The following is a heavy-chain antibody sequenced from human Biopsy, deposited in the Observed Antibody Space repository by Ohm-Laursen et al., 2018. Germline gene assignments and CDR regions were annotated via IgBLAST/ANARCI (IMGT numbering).Heavy chain of an antibody. CDR2: IYYSGNT. J-gene: IGHJ4*02. CDR1: GGSISDSTYH. Sequence: SETLSLTCTVSGGSISDSTYHWGWIRQSPGKGLEWIGNIYYSGNTDYSPSLKSQATISVDTSNNQFSLKLRSVTAADTAVYYCARQVDFWSGYVDYWGQGTPVAVSS. CDR3: ARQVDFWSGYVDY. V-gene: IGHV4-39*01. D-gene: IGHD3-3*01.